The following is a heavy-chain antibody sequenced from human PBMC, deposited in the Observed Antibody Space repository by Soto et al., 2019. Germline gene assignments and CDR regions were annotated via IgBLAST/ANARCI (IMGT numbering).Heavy chain of an antibody. V-gene: IGHV1-2*02. Sequence: ASVTVSCNASGYTFTGYYMHWVRQAPGQGLEWLGWINPNSGGTNYAQKFQGRVTMTRDTSISTAYMELSRLGSDDTAVYYCARGWYGFDYWGQGTLVTVGS. CDR1: GYTFTGYY. J-gene: IGHJ4*02. CDR2: INPNSGGT. D-gene: IGHD6-13*01. CDR3: ARGWYGFDY.